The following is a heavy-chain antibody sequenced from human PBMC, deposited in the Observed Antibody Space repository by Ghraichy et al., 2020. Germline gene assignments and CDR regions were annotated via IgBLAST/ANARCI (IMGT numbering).Heavy chain of an antibody. V-gene: IGHV3-7*01. CDR3: ARFNPDYGSYYGMDV. CDR2: IKQDGSEK. CDR1: GFTFSSYW. J-gene: IGHJ6*02. D-gene: IGHD3-10*01. Sequence: GGSLRLSCAASGFTFSSYWMRWVRQAPGKGLEWVANIKQDGSEKYYVDSVKGRFTISRDNAKNSLYLQMNSLRAEDTAVYYCARFNPDYGSYYGMDVWGQGTTVTVSS.